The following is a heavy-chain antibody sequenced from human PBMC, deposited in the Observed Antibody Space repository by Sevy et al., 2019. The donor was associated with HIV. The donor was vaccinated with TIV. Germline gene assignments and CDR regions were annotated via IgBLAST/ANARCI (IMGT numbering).Heavy chain of an antibody. CDR3: ARDSKADYNYGLEEMMAY. D-gene: IGHD3-16*01. CDR2: INQDGSEK. Sequence: GGSLRLSCAASGFTFSSYWMSWVRQAPGKGLEWVANINQDGSEKHYGDSVKGRVTMSRDSSKNSLFLQVHSLRVEDTAVYYCARDSKADYNYGLEEMMAYWGQGTLVTVSS. V-gene: IGHV3-7*01. J-gene: IGHJ4*02. CDR1: GFTFSSYW.